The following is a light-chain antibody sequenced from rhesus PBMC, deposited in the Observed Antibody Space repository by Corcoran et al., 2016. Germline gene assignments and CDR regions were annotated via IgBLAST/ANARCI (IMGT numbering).Light chain of an antibody. CDR3: QQYSSSPFT. Sequence: DIQMTQSPSSLSASVGDKVTITCRASQDISIWLAWYQQKPGKSPKLLIYKASMLQSGVPSRFSGSGSGTDFSLPISSLLPEDFTTYYCQQYSSSPFTFGPGTKLDLK. V-gene: IGKV1-21*01. CDR2: KAS. J-gene: IGKJ3*01. CDR1: QDISIW.